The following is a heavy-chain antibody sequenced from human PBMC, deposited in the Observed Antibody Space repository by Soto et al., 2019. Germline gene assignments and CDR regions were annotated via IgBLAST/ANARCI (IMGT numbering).Heavy chain of an antibody. CDR1: GFTFSTYS. D-gene: IGHD2-15*01. Sequence: GGSLRLSCAASGFTFSTYSMNWVRQAPGKGLEWVSYISTTGSTIYYADSVKGRFTISRDNAKNSLYLQMTSLRAEDTAVYYCAIYKGYCSGGSCYYYYYMDVWGKGTTVTVSS. V-gene: IGHV3-48*01. J-gene: IGHJ6*03. CDR2: ISTTGSTI. CDR3: AIYKGYCSGGSCYYYYYMDV.